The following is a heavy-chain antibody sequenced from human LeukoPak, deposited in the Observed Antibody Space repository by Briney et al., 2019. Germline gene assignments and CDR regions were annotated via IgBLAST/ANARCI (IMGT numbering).Heavy chain of an antibody. Sequence: GGSLRLSCAASGFTFSNYSMNWVRQAPGKGLEWVSYISNDGRVTQYADSVKGRFTISRDNAKNTLYLQTSGLRVEDTAVYYCAREKVVAAQYYYYGMDVWGQGTTVTVSS. CDR1: GFTFSNYS. CDR2: ISNDGRVT. D-gene: IGHD2-15*01. J-gene: IGHJ6*02. CDR3: AREKVVAAQYYYYGMDV. V-gene: IGHV3-74*01.